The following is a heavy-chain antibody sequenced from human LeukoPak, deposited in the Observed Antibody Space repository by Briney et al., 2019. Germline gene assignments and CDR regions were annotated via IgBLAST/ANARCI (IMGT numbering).Heavy chain of an antibody. J-gene: IGHJ5*02. CDR1: GGSFSGYY. D-gene: IGHD6-19*01. CDR3: ARSSGWYRGSWFDP. CDR2: INHSGST. V-gene: IGHV4-34*01. Sequence: SETLSLTCAVYGGSFSGYYWSWIRQPPGKGLEWIGEINHSGSTNYNPSLKSRVTISVDTSKNQFSLKLSYVTAADTAVYYCARSSGWYRGSWFDPWGQGTLVTVSS.